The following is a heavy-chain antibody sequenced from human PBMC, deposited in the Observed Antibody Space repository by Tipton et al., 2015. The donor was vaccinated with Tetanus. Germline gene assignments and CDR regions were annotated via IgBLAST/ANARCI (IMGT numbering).Heavy chain of an antibody. Sequence: TLSLTCAVSGGSLSGFYWSWIRQPPGKGLEWIGEINRRGGTSYSPSLKSGVTISVDTSKSQFSLNMTSVTAADTAVYYCAILPKLWLARRGAHWGQGILVTVSS. J-gene: IGHJ4*02. CDR3: AILPKLWLARRGAH. V-gene: IGHV4-34*01. CDR1: GGSLSGFY. D-gene: IGHD6-19*01. CDR2: INRRGGT.